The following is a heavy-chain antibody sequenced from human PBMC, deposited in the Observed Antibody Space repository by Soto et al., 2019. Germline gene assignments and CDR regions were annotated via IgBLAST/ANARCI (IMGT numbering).Heavy chain of an antibody. J-gene: IGHJ5*02. CDR1: GYTFTGYY. CDR3: ASLYYDSSPNWFDP. V-gene: IGHV1-2*02. CDR2: INPNSGGT. D-gene: IGHD3-22*01. Sequence: GASVKVSCKASGYTFTGYYIHWVRQAPGQGLEWMGWINPNSGGTNYAQKFQGRVTMTRDTSISTAYMELSRLRSDDTAAYYCASLYYDSSPNWFDPWGQGTLVTVSS.